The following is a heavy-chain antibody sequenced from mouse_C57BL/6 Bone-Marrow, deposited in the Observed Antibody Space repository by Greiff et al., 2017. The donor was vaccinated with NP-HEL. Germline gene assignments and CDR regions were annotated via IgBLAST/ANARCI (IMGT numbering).Heavy chain of an antibody. V-gene: IGHV14-2*01. CDR3: ASRYYGSSYEYFDV. J-gene: IGHJ1*03. CDR2: IDPEDGET. CDR1: GFNINDYY. D-gene: IGHD1-1*01. Sequence: EVMLVESGAELVKPGASVKLSCTASGFNINDYYMHWVKQRTEQGLEWIGRIDPEDGETKYAPKFQGKATITADTSSNTAYLQLSSLTSEDTAVYYCASRYYGSSYEYFDVWGTGTTVTVSS.